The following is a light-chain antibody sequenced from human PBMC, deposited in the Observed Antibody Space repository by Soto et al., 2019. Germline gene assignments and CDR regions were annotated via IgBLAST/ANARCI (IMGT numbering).Light chain of an antibody. V-gene: IGKV3D-11*03. CDR2: LAS. Sequence: EIVLTQSPATLSSFPGDRVTLSCRASQAVNTRLAWYQHKPGQAPRLLIYLASNRAAGVPARFSGSGSGTDFTLTISNVEPEDFAVYYCQQYGDSPFTFGPGTKVDLK. CDR1: QAVNTR. J-gene: IGKJ3*01. CDR3: QQYGDSPFT.